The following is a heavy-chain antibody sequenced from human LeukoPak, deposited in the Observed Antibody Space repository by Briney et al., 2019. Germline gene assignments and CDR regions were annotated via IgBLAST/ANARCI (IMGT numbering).Heavy chain of an antibody. CDR3: ARGRSNYYGMDV. CDR2: IYYNGNT. D-gene: IGHD1-26*01. Sequence: SETLSLTCSVSDGSINSYYWNWIRRPPGKGLEWIGYIYYNGNTNYSPSLKSRVTMSVDTSKNLFSLKVSSVTAADTAVYYCARGRSNYYGMDVWGQGTTVSVSS. CDR1: DGSINSYY. V-gene: IGHV4-59*01. J-gene: IGHJ6*02.